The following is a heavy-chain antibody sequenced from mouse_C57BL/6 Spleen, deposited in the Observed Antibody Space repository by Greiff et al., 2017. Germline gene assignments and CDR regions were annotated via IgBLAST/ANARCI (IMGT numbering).Heavy chain of an antibody. Sequence: EVQLQQSGPELVKPGASVKIPCKASGYTFTDYNMDWVKQSHGKSLEWIGDIIPNNGGTIYNQKFKGKATLTVDKSSSTAYMELRSLTSEDTAVXYCARSGAHYYGSSYRFAYWGQGTLVTVSA. D-gene: IGHD1-1*01. CDR2: IIPNNGGT. CDR1: GYTFTDYN. CDR3: ARSGAHYYGSSYRFAY. J-gene: IGHJ3*01. V-gene: IGHV1-18*01.